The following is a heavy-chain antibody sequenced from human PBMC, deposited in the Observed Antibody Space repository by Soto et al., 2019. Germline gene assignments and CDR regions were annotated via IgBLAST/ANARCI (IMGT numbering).Heavy chain of an antibody. J-gene: IGHJ1*01. CDR2: IYYSGST. CDR1: GGSISSGGYY. Sequence: SETLSLTCTVSGGSISSGGYYWSWIRQHPGKGLEWIGYIYYSGSTYYNPSLKSRVTISVDTSKNQFSLKLSSVTAADTAVYYCARVSGDPKYFQHWGQGTLVTVSS. CDR3: ARVSGDPKYFQH. D-gene: IGHD4-17*01. V-gene: IGHV4-31*03.